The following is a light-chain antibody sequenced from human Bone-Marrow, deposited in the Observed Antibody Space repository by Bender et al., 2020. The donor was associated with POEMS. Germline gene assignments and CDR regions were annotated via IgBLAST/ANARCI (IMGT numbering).Light chain of an antibody. J-gene: IGLJ1*01. CDR1: SSDIGAGYD. Sequence: QSALTQPPSVSGAPGQRVTISCTGTSSDIGAGYDVHWYQQLPGTAPKLLIYDSSQRPSGIPERFSGSISGNTATLTVSGLQAEDEADYYCSSYAVNAFFGTGTRVTVL. CDR3: SSYAVNAF. V-gene: IGLV1-40*01. CDR2: DSS.